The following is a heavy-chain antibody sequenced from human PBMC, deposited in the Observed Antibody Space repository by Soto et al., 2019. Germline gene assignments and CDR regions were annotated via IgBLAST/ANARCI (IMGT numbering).Heavy chain of an antibody. Sequence: PSETLSLTCTVSGVSISDYYWSCIRQPPGKGLEWIGYIYYSGNTNYNPSLKSRVTISVDTSKNQFSLKLNSVTAADTAVYFCARDRAYYDSNGLYFDYWGQGTLVTVSS. CDR2: IYYSGNT. V-gene: IGHV4-59*13. D-gene: IGHD3-22*01. CDR3: ARDRAYYDSNGLYFDY. CDR1: GVSISDYY. J-gene: IGHJ4*02.